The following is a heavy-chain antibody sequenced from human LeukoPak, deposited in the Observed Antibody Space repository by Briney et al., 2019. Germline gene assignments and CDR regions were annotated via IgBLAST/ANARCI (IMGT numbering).Heavy chain of an antibody. CDR3: ARVMMGADAFDI. CDR2: IGTAGDT. Sequence: GGSLRLSCAASGFTFSSYDMHWARQATGKGLEWVSAIGTAGDTYYPGSVKGRFTISRENAKNSLYLQMNSLRAGDTAVYYCARVMMGADAFDIWGQGTMVTVSS. CDR1: GFTFSSYD. D-gene: IGHD1-26*01. J-gene: IGHJ3*02. V-gene: IGHV3-13*01.